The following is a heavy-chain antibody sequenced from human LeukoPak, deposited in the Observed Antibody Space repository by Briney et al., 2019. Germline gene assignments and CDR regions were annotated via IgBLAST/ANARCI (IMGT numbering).Heavy chain of an antibody. CDR1: GFTFSSYA. Sequence: PGGSLRLSCAASGFTFSSYAMSWVRQAPGRGLEWVSAISGSGGSTYYADSVKGRFTISRDNSKNTLYLQMNSLRAEDTAVYYCAKGRSAFDWLLANYWGQGTLVTVSS. CDR2: ISGSGGST. CDR3: AKGRSAFDWLLANY. V-gene: IGHV3-23*01. D-gene: IGHD3-9*01. J-gene: IGHJ4*02.